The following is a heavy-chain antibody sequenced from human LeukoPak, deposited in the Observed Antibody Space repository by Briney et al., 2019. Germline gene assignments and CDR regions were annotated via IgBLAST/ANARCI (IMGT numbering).Heavy chain of an antibody. D-gene: IGHD6-19*01. J-gene: IGHJ6*02. CDR3: ARVVVAVAPCGMDV. V-gene: IGHV3-21*01. CDR1: GFTFSSYR. CDR2: ISSSSSYI. Sequence: GGSLRLSCAASGFTFSSYRMNWVRQAPGKGLEWVASISSSSSYIYYADSVKGRFTISRDNAKNSLYLQMNSLRAEDTAGYYCARVVVAVAPCGMDVWGQGTTVTVSS.